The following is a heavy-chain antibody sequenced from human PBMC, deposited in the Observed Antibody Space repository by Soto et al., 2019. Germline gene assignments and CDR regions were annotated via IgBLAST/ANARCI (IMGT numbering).Heavy chain of an antibody. J-gene: IGHJ6*02. CDR1: GGSISAGGYY. CDR2: IYYSGST. CDR3: AASCVACRGFNYYGMDV. V-gene: IGHV4-31*03. Sequence: QVQLQESGPGLVKPSQTLSLTCTVSGGSISAGGYYWSWIRQHPGKGLEWIGYIYYSGSTYYNPSRKRRVTISVNTSNNHFSLKLSSVTAADTAVYYCAASCVACRGFNYYGMDVWGQGTTVTVSS. D-gene: IGHD5-12*01.